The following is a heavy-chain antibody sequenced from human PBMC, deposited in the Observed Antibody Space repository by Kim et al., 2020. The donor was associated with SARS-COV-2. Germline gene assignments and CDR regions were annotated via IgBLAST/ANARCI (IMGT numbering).Heavy chain of an antibody. V-gene: IGHV3-23*01. Sequence: DTVKARFHIPRDNNKNTLYLQMNSLRAEDTAVYYCAKAPADYYDSSGYPYWGQGTLVTVSS. J-gene: IGHJ4*02. CDR3: AKAPADYYDSSGYPY. D-gene: IGHD3-22*01.